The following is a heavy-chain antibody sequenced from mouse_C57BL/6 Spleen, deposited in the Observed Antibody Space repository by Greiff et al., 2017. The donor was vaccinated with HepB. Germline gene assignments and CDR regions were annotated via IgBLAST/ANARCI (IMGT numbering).Heavy chain of an antibody. CDR3: ARKGDYYAMDY. CDR2: IHPNSGST. V-gene: IGHV1-64*01. Sequence: VQLQQPGAELVKPGASVKLSCKASGYTFTSYWMHWVKQRPGQGLEWIGMIHPNSGSTNYNEKFKSKATLTVDKSSSTAYMQLSSLTSEDSAVYYCARKGDYYAMDYWGQGTSVTVSS. J-gene: IGHJ4*01. CDR1: GYTFTSYW.